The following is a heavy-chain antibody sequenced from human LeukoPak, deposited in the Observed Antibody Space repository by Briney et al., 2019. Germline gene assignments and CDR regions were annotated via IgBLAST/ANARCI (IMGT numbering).Heavy chain of an antibody. J-gene: IGHJ3*02. CDR1: GFTFSSYG. Sequence: PGGSLRLSCAASGFTFSSYGMHWVRQAPGKGLEWVAFIRYDGSNKYYADSVKGRFTISRDNPKNTLYLQMNSLRAEDTAVYYCASSTAGIAARTDAFDIWGQGTMVTVSS. CDR2: IRYDGSNK. CDR3: ASSTAGIAARTDAFDI. D-gene: IGHD6-6*01. V-gene: IGHV3-30*02.